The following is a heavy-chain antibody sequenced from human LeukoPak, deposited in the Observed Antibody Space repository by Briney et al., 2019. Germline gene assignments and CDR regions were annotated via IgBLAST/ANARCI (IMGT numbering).Heavy chain of an antibody. Sequence: GASVKVSCKASGYTFTGYYMHWVRQAPGQGLERMGWINPNSGGTNYAQKFQGRVTMTRDTSISTAYMELSRLRSDDTAVYYCARAGYDILTGYYILGAFDIWGQGTMVTVSS. CDR3: ARAGYDILTGYYILGAFDI. J-gene: IGHJ3*02. V-gene: IGHV1-2*02. D-gene: IGHD3-9*01. CDR2: INPNSGGT. CDR1: GYTFTGYY.